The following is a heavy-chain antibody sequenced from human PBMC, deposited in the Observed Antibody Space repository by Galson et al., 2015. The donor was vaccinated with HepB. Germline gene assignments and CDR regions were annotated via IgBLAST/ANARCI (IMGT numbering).Heavy chain of an antibody. D-gene: IGHD3-22*01. V-gene: IGHV1-2*06. CDR3: ARAYYYDSSGYYKAWYFDL. J-gene: IGHJ2*01. Sequence: SVKVSCKASGYTFTGYYMHWVRQAPGQGLEWMGRINPNSGGTNYAQKFQGRVTMTRDTSISTAYMELSRLRSDDTAVYYCARAYYYDSSGYYKAWYFDLWGRGTLVTVSS. CDR1: GYTFTGYY. CDR2: INPNSGGT.